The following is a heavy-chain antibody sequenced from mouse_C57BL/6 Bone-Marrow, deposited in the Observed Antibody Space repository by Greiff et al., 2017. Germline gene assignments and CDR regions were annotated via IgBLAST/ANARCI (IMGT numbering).Heavy chain of an antibody. J-gene: IGHJ2*01. V-gene: IGHV1-5*01. CDR2: IYPGNSDT. CDR3: RALSTVVDY. Sequence: EVKLEESGTVLARPGASVKMSCTTSGYTFTSYWMHWVKQRPGQGLEWIGAIYPGNSDTSYNQKFKGKAKLTAVTSASTAYLELSSLTTEDSAVXFGRALSTVVDYWGQGTTLTVSS. CDR1: GYTFTSYW. D-gene: IGHD1-1*01.